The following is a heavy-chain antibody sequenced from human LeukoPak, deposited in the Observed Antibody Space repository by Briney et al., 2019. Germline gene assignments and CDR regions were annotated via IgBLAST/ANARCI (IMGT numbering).Heavy chain of an antibody. V-gene: IGHV3-30-3*01. CDR3: ARGDPQEAVDY. CDR1: GFTFSSYA. Sequence: GGSLRLSCAASGFTFSSYAMHWVRQAPGKGLEWVAVISYDGSNKYYADSVKGRFTISRDNSKNTLYLQMNSLRAEDTAVYYCARGDPQEAVDYWGQGTLVTVSS. CDR2: ISYDGSNK. J-gene: IGHJ4*02.